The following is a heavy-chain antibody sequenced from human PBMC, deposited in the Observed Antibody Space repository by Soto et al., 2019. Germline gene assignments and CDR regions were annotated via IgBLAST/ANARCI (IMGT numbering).Heavy chain of an antibody. CDR2: IYYSGST. V-gene: IGHV4-31*03. CDR3: ARYYDFWSGYYGDYFDY. CDR1: GGSISSGGYY. Sequence: PSETLSLTCTVSGGSISSGGYYWSWIRQHPGKGLEWIGYIYYSGSTYYNPSLKSRVTISVDTSKNQFSLKLSSVTAADTAVYYCARYYDFWSGYYGDYFDYWGQGTLVTVSS. D-gene: IGHD3-3*01. J-gene: IGHJ4*02.